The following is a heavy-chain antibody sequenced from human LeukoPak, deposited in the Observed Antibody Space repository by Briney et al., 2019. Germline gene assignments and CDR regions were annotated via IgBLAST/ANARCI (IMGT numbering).Heavy chain of an antibody. CDR2: IDPSDSYT. J-gene: IGHJ4*02. CDR1: GYSFTSYW. CDR3: ARQSGAYYYGSGSAH. Sequence: GESLKISCKGSGYSFTSYWISWVRQMPGKGLEWMGRIDPSDSYTNYSPSFQGHVTISADKSISTAYLQWSSLKASDTAMYYCARQSGAYYYGSGSAHWGQGTLVTASS. V-gene: IGHV5-10-1*01. D-gene: IGHD3-10*01.